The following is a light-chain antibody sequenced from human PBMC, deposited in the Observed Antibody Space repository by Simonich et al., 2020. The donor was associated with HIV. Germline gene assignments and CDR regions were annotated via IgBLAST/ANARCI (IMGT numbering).Light chain of an antibody. CDR3: CSYAGSSTWV. CDR2: EGS. V-gene: IGLV2-23*01. CDR1: SSDFGSYNL. Sequence: QSALTQPASVSGSPGQSITISCTVTSSDFGSYNLVSWYQQHPGKAPKLMIYEGSKRPSGVSKRFSGSKSGNTASLTISGLQAEDEADYYCCSYAGSSTWVFGGGTKLTVL. J-gene: IGLJ2*01.